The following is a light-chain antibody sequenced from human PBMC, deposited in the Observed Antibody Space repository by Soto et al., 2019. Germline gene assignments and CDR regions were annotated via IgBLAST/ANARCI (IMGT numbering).Light chain of an antibody. CDR2: DAS. Sequence: DMQMTHSPSTLSASVGDRVTITSRASQSISSWLAWYQQKPGKAPKLLIYDASTLESGVPSRFTGRGSGTEFTLTISSLQPEDFATYYCQQYKSYPRMFGQGTKVDIK. J-gene: IGKJ1*01. V-gene: IGKV1-5*01. CDR1: QSISSW. CDR3: QQYKSYPRM.